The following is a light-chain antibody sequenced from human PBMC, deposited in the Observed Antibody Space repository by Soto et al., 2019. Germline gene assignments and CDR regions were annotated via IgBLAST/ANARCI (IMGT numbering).Light chain of an antibody. Sequence: PSSLSSSVGYRVTITCRASQDIRDDLGWYQQKPGRPPKRLIYAVSRLQSGVPSSFSGSGSGTEFTLTISSLQPEDFATYYCLQHNAFPLTFGQGTRLEIK. CDR3: LQHNAFPLT. V-gene: IGKV1-17*01. CDR2: AVS. J-gene: IGKJ5*01. CDR1: QDIRDD.